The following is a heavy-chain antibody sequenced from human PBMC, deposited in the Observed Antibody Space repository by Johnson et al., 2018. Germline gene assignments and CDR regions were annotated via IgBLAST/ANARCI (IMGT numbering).Heavy chain of an antibody. V-gene: IGHV3-9*01. J-gene: IGHJ3*02. Sequence: VQLVESGGGLVQXGRSXRLXCAASGFTFDDYAMHWVRQAPGKGLEWVSGISWNSDSIGYADSVKGRFTISRDNAKNSLYMQMNSLRAGDTALYYCAKDLNAITFGGLIGTSRFSAFDIWGQGTMVTVSS. CDR3: AKDLNAITFGGLIGTSRFSAFDI. D-gene: IGHD3-16*02. CDR2: ISWNSDSI. CDR1: GFTFDDYA.